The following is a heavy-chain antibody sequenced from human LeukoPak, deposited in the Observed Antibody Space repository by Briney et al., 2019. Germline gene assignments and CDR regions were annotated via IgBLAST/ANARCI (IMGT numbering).Heavy chain of an antibody. CDR3: ASDVAYCGGDCSGPLDY. Sequence: GGSLRLSCAASGFTVSSNYMSWVRQAPGKGLEWVSVIYSGGSTYYADSVKGRFTISRDNSKNTLYLQMNSLRAEDTAVYYCASDVAYCGGDCSGPLDYWGQGTLVTVSS. D-gene: IGHD2-21*02. J-gene: IGHJ4*02. CDR1: GFTVSSNY. V-gene: IGHV3-66*01. CDR2: IYSGGST.